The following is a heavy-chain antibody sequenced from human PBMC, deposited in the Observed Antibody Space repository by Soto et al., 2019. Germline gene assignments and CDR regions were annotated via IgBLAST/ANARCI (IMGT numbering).Heavy chain of an antibody. CDR1: GGSISSSSYY. CDR3: ASIDYYGMDV. Sequence: SETLSLTCTVSGGSISSSSYYWGWIRQPPGKGLEWIGSIYYSGSTYYNPSLKSRVTISVDTSKNQFSLKLSSVTAADTAVYYCASIDYYGMDVWGQGTTVTVSS. CDR2: IYYSGST. V-gene: IGHV4-39*01. J-gene: IGHJ6*02.